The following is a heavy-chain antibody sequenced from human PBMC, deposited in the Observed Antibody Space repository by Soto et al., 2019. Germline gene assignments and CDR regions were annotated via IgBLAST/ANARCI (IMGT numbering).Heavy chain of an antibody. J-gene: IGHJ5*02. V-gene: IGHV3-30*18. CDR2: ISYDGSNK. Sequence: PGGSLRLSCAASGFTFSSYGMHWVRQAPGKGLEWVAVISYDGSNKYYADSVKGRFTISRDNSKNTLYLQMNSLRAEDTAVYYCAKDLMVRGDILTGSTLGYPWGQGTLVTVSS. CDR1: GFTFSSYG. CDR3: AKDLMVRGDILTGSTLGYP. D-gene: IGHD3-9*01.